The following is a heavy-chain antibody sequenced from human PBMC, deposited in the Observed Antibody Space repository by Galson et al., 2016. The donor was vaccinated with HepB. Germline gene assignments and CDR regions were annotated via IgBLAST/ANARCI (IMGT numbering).Heavy chain of an antibody. CDR2: ISGSGGVT. D-gene: IGHD1/OR15-1a*01. V-gene: IGHV3-23*01. J-gene: IGHJ4*01. CDR3: AKGKWSWNTHFDY. CDR1: GFTFSNYG. Sequence: SLRLSCAASGFTFSNYGMSWVRQAPGRGLEWVSYISGSGGVTYYADSVKGRFTISRDDSQNTRFLQMNSLRADDPSIYYCAKGKWSWNTHFDYWGHGTLVTVSS.